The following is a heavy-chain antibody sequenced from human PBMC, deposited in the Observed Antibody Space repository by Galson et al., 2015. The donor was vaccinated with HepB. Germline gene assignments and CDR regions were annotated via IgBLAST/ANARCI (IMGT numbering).Heavy chain of an antibody. J-gene: IGHJ6*03. D-gene: IGHD3-3*01. CDR1: GFTFNNFA. CDR3: AKDASGLYYYYMDV. Sequence: SLRLSCAASGFTFNNFAVHWVRQAPGKGLEWMAVISYDGNYQDYAESVKGRFTISRDNSMNTVYLQMSSLRAEDTAVYYCAKDASGLYYYYMDVWGKGTTVTVSS. CDR2: ISYDGNYQ. V-gene: IGHV3-30*04.